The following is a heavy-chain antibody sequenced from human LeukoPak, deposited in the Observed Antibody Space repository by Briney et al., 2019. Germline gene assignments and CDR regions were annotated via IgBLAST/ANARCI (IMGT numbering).Heavy chain of an antibody. J-gene: IGHJ5*02. CDR3: AKDSSGWYFRDNWFDP. D-gene: IGHD6-19*01. CDR1: GFTFSSYA. V-gene: IGHV3-23*01. Sequence: GGSLRLSWAASGFTFSSYAMSWVRQAPGKGLEWVSAISGSGGSTYYADSVKGRFTISRDNSKNTLYLQMNSLRAEDTAVYYCAKDSSGWYFRDNWFDPWGQGTLVTVSS. CDR2: ISGSGGST.